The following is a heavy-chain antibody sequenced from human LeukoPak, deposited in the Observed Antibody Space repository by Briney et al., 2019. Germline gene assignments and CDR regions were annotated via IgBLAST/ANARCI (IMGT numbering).Heavy chain of an antibody. D-gene: IGHD3-9*01. J-gene: IGHJ6*02. CDR3: ARAGANYDILTGYYRSGMDV. V-gene: IGHV3-7*01. CDR2: IKQDGSEK. CDR1: GFTFSSYW. Sequence: GGSLRLSCAGSGFTFSSYWMSWVRQAPGKGLEWVANIKQDGSEKYYVDSVKGRFTISRDNAKNSLYLQMNSLRAEDTAVYYCARAGANYDILTGYYRSGMDVWGQGTTVTVSS.